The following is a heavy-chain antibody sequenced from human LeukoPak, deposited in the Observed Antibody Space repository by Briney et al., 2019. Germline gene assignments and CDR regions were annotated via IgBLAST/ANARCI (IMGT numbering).Heavy chain of an antibody. CDR1: GDSVNGYY. Sequence: SETLSLTCTVSGDSVNGYYWSWIRQPPGKGLEWIGSVYYNRNTYYNPSLKSRLTLSLDTSKNQFSLMLTSVTAADAAVYYCARQTEASRSLPNWFDPWGQGTLVTVSS. V-gene: IGHV4-59*08. J-gene: IGHJ5*02. CDR2: VYYNRNT. D-gene: IGHD1-14*01. CDR3: ARQTEASRSLPNWFDP.